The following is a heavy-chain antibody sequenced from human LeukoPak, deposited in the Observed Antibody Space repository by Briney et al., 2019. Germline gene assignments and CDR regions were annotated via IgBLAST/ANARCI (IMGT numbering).Heavy chain of an antibody. Sequence: PGGSLRLSCAASGFTFSSYGMHWVRQAPGKGLEWAAFIRYDGSNKYYADSVKGRFTISRDKSKNTLYLQMNSLRAEDTAVYYCAKTIVLMVYALQGFDYWGQGTLVTVSS. CDR1: GFTFSSYG. D-gene: IGHD2-8*01. CDR2: IRYDGSNK. CDR3: AKTIVLMVYALQGFDY. J-gene: IGHJ4*02. V-gene: IGHV3-30*02.